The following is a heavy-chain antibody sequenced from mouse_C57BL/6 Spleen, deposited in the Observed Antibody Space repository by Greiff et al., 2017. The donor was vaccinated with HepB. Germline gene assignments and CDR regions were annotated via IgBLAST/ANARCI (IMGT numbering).Heavy chain of an antibody. CDR2: IRNKANNHAT. D-gene: IGHD4-1*01. CDR1: GFTFSDAW. V-gene: IGHV6-6*01. CDR3: TSLWDRFAY. J-gene: IGHJ3*01. Sequence: EVKLEESGGGLVQPGGSMKLSCAASGFTFSDAWMDWVRQSPEKGLEWVAEIRNKANNHATYYAESVKGRFTISRDDSKSSVYLQMNSLRAEDTGIYYCTSLWDRFAYWGQGTLVTVSA.